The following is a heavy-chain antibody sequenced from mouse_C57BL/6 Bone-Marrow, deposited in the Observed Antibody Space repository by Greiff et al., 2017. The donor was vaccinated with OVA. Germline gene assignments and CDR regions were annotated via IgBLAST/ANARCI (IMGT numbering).Heavy chain of an antibody. J-gene: IGHJ2*01. CDR3: ARDRWAY. Sequence: EVHLVESGGGLVKPGGSLKLSCAASGFTFSSYAMSWVRQTPEKRLEWVATISDGGSYTYYPDNVKGRFTISRDNAKNNLYLQMSHLKSEDTAMYYCARDRWAYWGQGTTLTVSS. D-gene: IGHD3-1*01. CDR1: GFTFSSYA. V-gene: IGHV5-4*01. CDR2: ISDGGSYT.